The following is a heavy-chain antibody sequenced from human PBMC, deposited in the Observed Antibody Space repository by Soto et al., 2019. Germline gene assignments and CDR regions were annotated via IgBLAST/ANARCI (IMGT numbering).Heavy chain of an antibody. D-gene: IGHD6-13*01. V-gene: IGHV4-59*08. CDR3: ARRQQLPPYRYYYFMDG. J-gene: IGHJ6*03. CDR2: IYYSGST. Sequence: PSETLSLTCTVSGGSISSYYWSWIRQPPGKGLEWIGYIYYSGSTNYNPSLKSRVTISVDTSKNQFSLKLSSVTAADTAVYYCARRQQLPPYRYYYFMDGWGKGTTVTVSS. CDR1: GGSISSYY.